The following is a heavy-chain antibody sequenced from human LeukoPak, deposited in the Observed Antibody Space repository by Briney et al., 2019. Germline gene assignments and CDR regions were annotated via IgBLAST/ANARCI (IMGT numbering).Heavy chain of an antibody. V-gene: IGHV4-4*02. D-gene: IGHD6-19*01. CDR1: GGSISSSNW. J-gene: IGHJ4*02. Sequence: SETLSLTCAVSGGSISSSNWWSWVRQPPGKGLEWIGEIYHSGSTNYNPSLKSRVTISADKSKNQFSLKLSSVTAADTAVYYCARGSSGLFDYWGQGTLVTVSS. CDR2: IYHSGST. CDR3: ARGSSGLFDY.